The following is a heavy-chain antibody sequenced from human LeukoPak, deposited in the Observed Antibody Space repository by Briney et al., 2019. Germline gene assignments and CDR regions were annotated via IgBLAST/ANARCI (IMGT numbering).Heavy chain of an antibody. J-gene: IGHJ4*02. CDR1: GGSFSGYY. V-gene: IGHV4-34*01. CDR2: INHTGST. CDR3: ARGRGPPRYFDY. Sequence: SETLSLTCGVYGGSFSGYYWTWIRQPPGKGLEWIGEINHTGSTNYNPSLKSRVAMSVDTSKNQFSLKLTSVTAADTAVYYCARGRGPPRYFDYWGQGTLVTVSS.